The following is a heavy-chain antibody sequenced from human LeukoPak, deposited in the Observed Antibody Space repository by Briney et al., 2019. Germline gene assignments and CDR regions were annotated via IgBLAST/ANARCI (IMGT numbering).Heavy chain of an antibody. J-gene: IGHJ6*02. D-gene: IGHD2/OR15-2a*01. Sequence: PGGSLRLSCAASGFIFRTYAMTWVRQAPGKGLECVANIKQDGSEKYYVDSVKGRFSISRDSAKNSLYLQMNSLRAEDTAVYYCARDRLSFGMDVWGQGTTVTVSS. CDR3: ARDRLSFGMDV. CDR2: IKQDGSEK. CDR1: GFIFRTYA. V-gene: IGHV3-7*03.